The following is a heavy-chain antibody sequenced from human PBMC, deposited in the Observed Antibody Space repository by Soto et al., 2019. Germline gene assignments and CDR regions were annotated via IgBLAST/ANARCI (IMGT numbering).Heavy chain of an antibody. Sequence: ASVKVSCKASGYTFTGYYMHWVRQAPGQGLEWMGWINPNSGGTNYAQKFQGRVTMTRDTSISTAYMELSRLRSDDTAVYYCARAGHYYRASYYFDYWGQGTLVTVSS. CDR1: GYTFTGYY. D-gene: IGHD1-26*01. CDR3: ARAGHYYRASYYFDY. V-gene: IGHV1-2*02. J-gene: IGHJ4*02. CDR2: INPNSGGT.